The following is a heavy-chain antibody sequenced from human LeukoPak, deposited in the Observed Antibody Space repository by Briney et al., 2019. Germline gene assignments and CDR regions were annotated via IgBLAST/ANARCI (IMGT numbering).Heavy chain of an antibody. V-gene: IGHV3-7*01. CDR2: MNKDGREK. CDR3: ATYSHWLAGDV. D-gene: IGHD3-9*01. J-gene: IGHJ6*02. CDR1: GFTFSDSW. Sequence: GGSLRLSCAASGFTFSDSWMSWVRQAPGKGLEWVANMNKDGREKYYVDAVKGRFTISRDNASNSLYLQMGSLRAEDTSVYYCATYSHWLAGDVWGQGTTVTVSS.